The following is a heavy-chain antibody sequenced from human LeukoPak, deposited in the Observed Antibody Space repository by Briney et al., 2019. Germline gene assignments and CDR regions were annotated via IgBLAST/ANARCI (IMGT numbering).Heavy chain of an antibody. D-gene: IGHD4-23*01. CDR2: IYYSGST. Sequence: KPSETLSLTCTVSGGSISSGAYYWSWIRQHPGKGLEWIGYIYYSGSTYYNPSLRSRVTISVDTSKNQFSLKLSSVTAADTAVYYCAGGGNSKASDYWGQGTLVTVSS. J-gene: IGHJ4*02. V-gene: IGHV4-31*03. CDR3: AGGGNSKASDY. CDR1: GGSISSGAYY.